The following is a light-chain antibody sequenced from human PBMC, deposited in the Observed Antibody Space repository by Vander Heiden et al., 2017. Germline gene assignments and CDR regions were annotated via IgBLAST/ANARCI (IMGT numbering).Light chain of an antibody. Sequence: IVLTQSPATLSWSPGERATLSCRASQSVSSYLAWYQQKPGQAPRRLIYDASNRATGIPARFSGSGSGTDFTLTISSLEPEDFAVYYCQQRSNWLTFGGGTKVEIK. J-gene: IGKJ4*01. CDR2: DAS. V-gene: IGKV3-11*01. CDR1: QSVSSY. CDR3: QQRSNWLT.